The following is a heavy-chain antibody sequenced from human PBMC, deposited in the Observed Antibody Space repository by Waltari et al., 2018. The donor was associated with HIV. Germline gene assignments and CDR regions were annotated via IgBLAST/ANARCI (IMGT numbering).Heavy chain of an antibody. J-gene: IGHJ4*02. D-gene: IGHD1-1*01. Sequence: QVQLVESGGGVVQPGRSLRLSCAASGFPFSSYGMHWVRQAPGKGLEWVAVISYDGSNKYYADAVKGRFTISRDNSKNTLDLQMNSLRAEDTAVYYCAKDKGGVTYIFDYWGQGT. V-gene: IGHV3-30*18. CDR2: ISYDGSNK. CDR3: AKDKGGVTYIFDY. CDR1: GFPFSSYG.